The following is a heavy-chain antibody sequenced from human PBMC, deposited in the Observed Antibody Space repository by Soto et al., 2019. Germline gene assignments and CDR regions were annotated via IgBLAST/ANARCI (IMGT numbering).Heavy chain of an antibody. V-gene: IGHV1-69*04. CDR3: ARDVLDYYYSSGCCFRMDV. CDR2: IIPILGIA. D-gene: IGHD3-22*01. Sequence: SVKVSCKASGYTFTSYGISWVRQAPGQGLEWMGRIIPILGIANYAQKSQGRGTITADKSTSTAYMELSRVRSEVTAVCYCARDVLDYYYSSGCCFRMDVWGQGTTVTVAS. CDR1: GYTFTSYG. J-gene: IGHJ6*02.